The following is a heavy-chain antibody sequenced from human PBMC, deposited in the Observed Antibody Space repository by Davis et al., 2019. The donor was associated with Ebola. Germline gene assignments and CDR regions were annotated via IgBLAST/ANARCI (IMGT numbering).Heavy chain of an antibody. CDR1: GYSFTDYH. CDR2: INPNSGGT. D-gene: IGHD5/OR15-5a*01. Sequence: AASVKVSCKASGYSFTDYHILWVRQAPGQGLAWMGWINPNSGGTNYAQRFQGRVTMTRDTSINTAYMELSTLRSDDTAVYFCARDSVSTIDYWGQGTLVTVSS. CDR3: ARDSVSTIDY. J-gene: IGHJ4*02. V-gene: IGHV1-2*02.